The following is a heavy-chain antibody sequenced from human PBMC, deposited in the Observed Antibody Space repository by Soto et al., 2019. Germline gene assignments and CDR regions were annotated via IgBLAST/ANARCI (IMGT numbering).Heavy chain of an antibody. CDR1: GGTFSSYA. CDR2: IIPIFGTA. V-gene: IGHV1-69*13. Sequence: SVKVSCKASGGTFSSYAISWVRQAPGQGLEWMGGIIPIFGTANYAQKFQGRVTITADESTSTAYMELSSLRSEDTAVYYCARDDVASGDYDDPYYYYGMDVWGQGTTVTVSS. J-gene: IGHJ6*02. CDR3: ARDDVASGDYDDPYYYYGMDV. D-gene: IGHD3-22*01.